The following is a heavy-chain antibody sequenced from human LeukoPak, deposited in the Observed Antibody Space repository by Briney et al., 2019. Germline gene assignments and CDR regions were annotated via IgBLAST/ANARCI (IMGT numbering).Heavy chain of an antibody. V-gene: IGHV1-2*04. Sequence: ASVKVSCKASGYTFTGYYMHWVRQAPGQGLEWMGWINPNSGGTNYAQKFQGWVTMTRDTSISTAYMELSRLRSDDTAVYYCAREVYYDSSANVGAFDIWGQGTMVTVSS. CDR2: INPNSGGT. CDR3: AREVYYDSSANVGAFDI. CDR1: GYTFTGYY. J-gene: IGHJ3*02. D-gene: IGHD3-22*01.